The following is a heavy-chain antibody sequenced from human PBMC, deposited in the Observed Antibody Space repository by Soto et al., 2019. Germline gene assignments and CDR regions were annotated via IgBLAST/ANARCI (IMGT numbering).Heavy chain of an antibody. Sequence: QVQLVESGGGVVQPGRSLRLSCAASEFTFSNFAMHWVRQAPGKGLEWVAVISHDGSSKYYADSVKGRFTISRDNSKNTLDLQMNSLRADETAIYYCARGMYDFWSGYHEPAPLGLDVWGQGTTVTVSS. V-gene: IGHV3-30-3*01. CDR2: ISHDGSSK. D-gene: IGHD3-3*01. CDR3: ARGMYDFWSGYHEPAPLGLDV. J-gene: IGHJ6*02. CDR1: EFTFSNFA.